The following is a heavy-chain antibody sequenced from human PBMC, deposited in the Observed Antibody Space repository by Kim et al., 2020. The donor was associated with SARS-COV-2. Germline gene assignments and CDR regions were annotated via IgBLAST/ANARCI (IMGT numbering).Heavy chain of an antibody. CDR2: INSGSTYM. D-gene: IGHD6-13*01. Sequence: GGSLRLSCAASGFTSSEYYMTWIRQAPGKGLEWVSYINSGSTYMKYADAVRGRFTISRDNALNTLYLQMNRLRAEDTATYYCARVHTRGSGWYGDDSWGQGTLVIVSS. J-gene: IGHJ4*02. CDR3: ARVHTRGSGWYGDDS. CDR1: GFTSSEYY. V-gene: IGHV3-11*06.